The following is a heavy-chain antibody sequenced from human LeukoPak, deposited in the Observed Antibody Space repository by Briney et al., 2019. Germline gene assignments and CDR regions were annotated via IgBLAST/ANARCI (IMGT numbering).Heavy chain of an antibody. CDR1: GFTFSSYE. J-gene: IGHJ4*02. V-gene: IGHV3-48*03. CDR3: WNPRWYHDSLTCHIDD. CDR2: ISSSGSTI. Sequence: GGSLRLSCAASGFTFSSYEMNWVRQAPGKGLEWVSYISSSGSTIYYADSVKGRFTISRDNATNSLYLQMNSLIAEDTAVYYCWNPRWYHDSLTCHIDDWGQGTLVTVSS. D-gene: IGHD3-9*01.